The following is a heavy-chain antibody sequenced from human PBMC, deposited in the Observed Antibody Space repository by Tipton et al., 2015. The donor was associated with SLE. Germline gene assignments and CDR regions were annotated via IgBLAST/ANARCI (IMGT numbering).Heavy chain of an antibody. CDR1: GGSISSHY. CDR2: IYYSGRT. D-gene: IGHD6-13*01. V-gene: IGHV4-59*11. J-gene: IGHJ5*02. Sequence: TLSLTCTVSGGSISSHYWSWIRQPPGKGLEWIGYIYYSGRTNYNPSLKSRVTISVDTSKNQFSLKLSSVTAADTAVYYCARCPLVPNWFDPWGQGTLVTVSS. CDR3: ARCPLVPNWFDP.